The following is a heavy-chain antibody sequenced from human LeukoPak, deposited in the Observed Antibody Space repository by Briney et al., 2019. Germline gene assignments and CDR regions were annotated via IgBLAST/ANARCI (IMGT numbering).Heavy chain of an antibody. CDR1: GFTFSSYS. D-gene: IGHD5-24*01. V-gene: IGHV3-21*01. J-gene: IGHJ4*02. Sequence: GGSLRLSCAASGFTFSSYSMNWVRQAPGKGLEWVSSISSSSTYIYYADSVKGRFTISRDNAKNSLYLRMNSLRAEDTAVYYCARDYSDGYNLATGVFDYWGQGTLVTVSS. CDR3: ARDYSDGYNLATGVFDY. CDR2: ISSSSTYI.